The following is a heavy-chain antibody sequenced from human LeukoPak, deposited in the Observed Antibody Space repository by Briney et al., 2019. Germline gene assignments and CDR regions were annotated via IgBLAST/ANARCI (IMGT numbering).Heavy chain of an antibody. CDR3: ARVVALTGTPVYYMDV. CDR1: GYTFTGHY. Sequence: ASVKVSCKASGYTFTGHYMHWVRQAPRQGLEWIGWINPNSGGTNYAQKYQGRVTMTRDTSISTAYMELNRLRSVDTAVYYCARVVALTGTPVYYMDVWGKGTTVTVSS. J-gene: IGHJ6*03. V-gene: IGHV1-2*02. D-gene: IGHD6-19*01. CDR2: INPNSGGT.